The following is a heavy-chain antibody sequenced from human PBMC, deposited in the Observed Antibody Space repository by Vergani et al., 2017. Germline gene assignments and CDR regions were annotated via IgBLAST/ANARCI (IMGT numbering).Heavy chain of an antibody. CDR3: ARPGEGGNPRGWYFDF. CDR1: GFSLSNARMG. CDR2: IFSNDEK. D-gene: IGHD4-23*01. Sequence: QVTLKESGPVLVKPTETLTLTCTVSGFSLSNARMGVSWIRQPPGKALEWLAHIFSNDEKSYSTSLKSRLTISKDTSKSQVVLTMTNMDPVDTATYYCARPGEGGNPRGWYFDFWGRGTLVTVSS. J-gene: IGHJ2*01. V-gene: IGHV2-26*01.